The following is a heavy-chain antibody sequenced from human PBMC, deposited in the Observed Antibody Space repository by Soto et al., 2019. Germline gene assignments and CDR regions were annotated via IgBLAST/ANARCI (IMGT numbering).Heavy chain of an antibody. CDR1: GFTFSSYG. J-gene: IGHJ3*02. CDR2: ISYDGSNK. Sequence: GGSLRLSCASSGFTFSSYGMRWVRQAPGKGLEWVAVISYDGSNKYYADSVKGRFTISRDNSKNTLYLQMNSLRAEDTAVYYCATYYYDSSGYSGAFDIWGQGTMVTVSS. CDR3: ATYYYDSSGYSGAFDI. V-gene: IGHV3-30*03. D-gene: IGHD3-22*01.